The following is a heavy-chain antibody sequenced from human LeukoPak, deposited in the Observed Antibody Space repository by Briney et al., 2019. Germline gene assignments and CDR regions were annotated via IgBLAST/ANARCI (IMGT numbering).Heavy chain of an antibody. V-gene: IGHV3-7*01. D-gene: IGHD3-10*01. J-gene: IGHJ4*02. CDR2: IKQDGSEK. Sequence: GGSLRLSCAASGFTFSSYWMSWLCQAPGKGLEWVANIKQDGSEKYYVDSVKGRFTISRDNAKNSLYLQMNSLRAEDTAVYYCARDYNYYGSGSYCDYWGQGTLVTVSS. CDR1: GFTFSSYW. CDR3: ARDYNYYGSGSYCDY.